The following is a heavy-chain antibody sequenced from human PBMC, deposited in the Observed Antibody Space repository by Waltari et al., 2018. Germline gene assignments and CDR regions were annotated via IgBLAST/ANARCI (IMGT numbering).Heavy chain of an antibody. CDR3: ARGGMGYYYSDY. CDR1: GFTFSNYD. CDR2: VRYDGGNS. V-gene: IGHV3-30*02. Sequence: QVQLLESGGGVVQPGGSLRLSCAASGFTFSNYDMHWVRQAPGKGLGWVAVVRYDGGNSYNIDSVKGRFTVSRDNSKNTLYVQMNSLRPEDTAIYYCARGGMGYYYSDYWGQGTLVLVSS. D-gene: IGHD1-1*01. J-gene: IGHJ4*02.